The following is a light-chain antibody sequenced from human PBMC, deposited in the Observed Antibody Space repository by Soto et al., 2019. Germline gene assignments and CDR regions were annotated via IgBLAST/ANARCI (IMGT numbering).Light chain of an antibody. CDR2: GAS. CDR1: QSVSSSY. V-gene: IGKV3-20*01. Sequence: EIVLTQSPGTLSLSPGERATLSCRASQSVSSSYLAWYQQKPGQAPRLLIYGASSRATGIPDRFSGSGSGTDFTLTISRLEPEDFAVYXCQQYGSSRTFGQGTKVEIK. CDR3: QQYGSSRT. J-gene: IGKJ1*01.